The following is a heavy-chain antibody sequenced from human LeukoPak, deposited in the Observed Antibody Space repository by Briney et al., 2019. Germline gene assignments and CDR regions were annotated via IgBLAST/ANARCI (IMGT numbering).Heavy chain of an antibody. CDR3: ATDGAAVNFDY. CDR1: GFTYSSYA. CDR2: ISYDGSNK. V-gene: IGHV3-30-3*01. J-gene: IGHJ4*02. Sequence: HPGGSLRLSCAASGFTYSSYAMHWVRQAPGKGLEWVAVISYDGSNKYYADSVKGRFTISRDNAKNSLYLQMNSLRAEDTAVYYCATDGAAVNFDYWGQGTLVTVSS. D-gene: IGHD6-25*01.